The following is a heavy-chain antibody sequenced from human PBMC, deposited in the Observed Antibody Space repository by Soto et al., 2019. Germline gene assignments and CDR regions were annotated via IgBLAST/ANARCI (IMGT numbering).Heavy chain of an antibody. V-gene: IGHV1-18*01. CDR3: ARAGYNWNYVHYYYYMDV. CDR1: GYTFTSYG. Sequence: ASVKVSCKASGYTFTSYGISWVRQAPGQGLEWMGWISAYNGNTNYAQKLQGRVTMTTDTSTSTAYMELRSLRSDDTAVYYCARAGYNWNYVHYYYYMDVWGKGTTVTVSS. J-gene: IGHJ6*03. D-gene: IGHD1-7*01. CDR2: ISAYNGNT.